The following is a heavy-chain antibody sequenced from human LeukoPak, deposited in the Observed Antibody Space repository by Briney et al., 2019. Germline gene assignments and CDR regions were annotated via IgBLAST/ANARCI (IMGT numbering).Heavy chain of an antibody. CDR1: VGSVSSGGYY. Sequence: SQTLSLTCTVSVGSVSSGGYYWSWIRQHPGKGLEWIGYIYYSGSTYYNPSLKSRVTISVDTSKNQFSLKLSSVTAADTAVYYCASGGYGLAFDYWGQGTLVTVSS. V-gene: IGHV4-31*03. CDR3: ASGGYGLAFDY. D-gene: IGHD5-18*01. J-gene: IGHJ4*02. CDR2: IYYSGST.